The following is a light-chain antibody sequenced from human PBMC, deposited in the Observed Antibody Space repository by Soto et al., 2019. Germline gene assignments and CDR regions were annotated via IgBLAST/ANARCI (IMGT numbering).Light chain of an antibody. CDR3: QQYATSPWT. J-gene: IGKJ1*01. V-gene: IGKV3-20*01. CDR1: QTVSSGF. Sequence: EIVLTQSPCTLSVSPGERATVSCRTSQTVSSGFLAWYQQKVGQAPRLLIYGASTRATGIPDRFSGSGSGTDFTLTVSRLDPEDSAVYYCQQYATSPWTFGQGTKVDIK. CDR2: GAS.